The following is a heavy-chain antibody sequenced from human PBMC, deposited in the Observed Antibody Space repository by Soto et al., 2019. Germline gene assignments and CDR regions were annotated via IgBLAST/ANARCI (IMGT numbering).Heavy chain of an antibody. D-gene: IGHD2-2*01. J-gene: IGHJ6*02. V-gene: IGHV1-2*02. CDR1: GYTFTGYY. Sequence: ASVKVSCKASGYTFTGYYMHWVRQAPGQGLEWMGWINPNSGGTNYAQKFQGRVTMTRDTSISTAYMELSRLRSDDTAVYYCASTVVPAAYSQFRMDVWGQGTTVTVSS. CDR2: INPNSGGT. CDR3: ASTVVPAAYSQFRMDV.